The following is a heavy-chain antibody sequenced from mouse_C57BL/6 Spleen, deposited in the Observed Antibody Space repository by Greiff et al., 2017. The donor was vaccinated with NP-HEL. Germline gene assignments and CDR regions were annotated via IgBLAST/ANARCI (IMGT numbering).Heavy chain of an antibody. Sequence: EVQLQQSGPELVKPGASVKISCKASGYTFTDYYMNWVKQSHGKSLEWIGDINPNNGGTSYNQTFKGKATLTVDKSSSTAYMELRSLTSEDSAVYYWARGPIYYYGSSPAMDYWGQGTSVTVSS. CDR2: INPNNGGT. CDR1: GYTFTDYY. V-gene: IGHV1-26*01. J-gene: IGHJ4*01. CDR3: ARGPIYYYGSSPAMDY. D-gene: IGHD1-1*01.